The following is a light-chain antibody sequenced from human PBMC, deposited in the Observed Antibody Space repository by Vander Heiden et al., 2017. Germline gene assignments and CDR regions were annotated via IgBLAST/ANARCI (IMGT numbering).Light chain of an antibody. CDR3: QQDNSYPWT. CDR2: KAS. CDR1: QSISSW. Sequence: IHMAHSPSTRSASVADRVSITCRASQSISSWLAWYQQKLGKAPKVLIYKASSLESGVPSRFRGSGSATEFTLTISSLQPDDFATYYCQQDNSYPWTFGQGTKVEIK. J-gene: IGKJ1*01. V-gene: IGKV1-5*03.